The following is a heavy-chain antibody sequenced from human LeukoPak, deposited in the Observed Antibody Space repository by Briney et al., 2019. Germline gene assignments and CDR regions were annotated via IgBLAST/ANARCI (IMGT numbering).Heavy chain of an antibody. V-gene: IGHV4-59*01. CDR1: GGSISSYY. D-gene: IGHD6-13*01. J-gene: IGHJ4*02. CDR3: ARGIAAAGFFYFDY. CDR2: VYYSGST. Sequence: SETLSLTCIVSGGSISSYYWSWIRQSPGKGLEWIGYVYYSGSTNYNPSLKSRLSVSIETSKNQYSLKLNSVTAADTAVYYCARGIAAAGFFYFDYWGQGTLVTVSS.